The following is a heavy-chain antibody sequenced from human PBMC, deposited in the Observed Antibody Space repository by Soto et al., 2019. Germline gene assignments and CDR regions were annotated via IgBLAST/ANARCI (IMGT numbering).Heavy chain of an antibody. D-gene: IGHD2-15*01. Sequence: SETLSLTCTVSGGSISSYYWSWIRQPPGKGLEWIGYIYYSGSTNYNPSLKSRVTISVDTSKNQFSLKLSSVTAADTAVYYCARVGVVFYYYGMDVWGQGTTVTVSS. CDR1: GGSISSYY. CDR3: ARVGVVFYYYGMDV. V-gene: IGHV4-59*08. J-gene: IGHJ6*02. CDR2: IYYSGST.